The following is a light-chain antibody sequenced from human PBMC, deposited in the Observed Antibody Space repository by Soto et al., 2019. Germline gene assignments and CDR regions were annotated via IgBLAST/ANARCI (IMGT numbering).Light chain of an antibody. V-gene: IGKV3-11*01. J-gene: IGKJ4*01. Sequence: EIVLTQSPATLSLSPGERATLSCMASQSVSSYLAWYQQKPGQAPRLLIYDASNRATGIPARFSGSGSGTDFTLTIGSLEPEDFAVYYCQQRSNWPLTFGGGTKVDIK. CDR3: QQRSNWPLT. CDR1: QSVSSY. CDR2: DAS.